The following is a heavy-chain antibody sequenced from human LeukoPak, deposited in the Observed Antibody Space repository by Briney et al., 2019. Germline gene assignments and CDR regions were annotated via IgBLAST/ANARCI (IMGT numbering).Heavy chain of an antibody. CDR3: ARHRTRLNWFDP. D-gene: IGHD1-1*01. CDR2: VYHSGST. J-gene: IGHJ5*02. CDR1: GYSISSGYY. Sequence: SETLSLTCTVSGYSISSGYYWGWIRQPPEKGLEYIGSVYHSGSTYYNPSLTSRVTISVDTSKNQFSLKLSSVTAADTAVYYCARHRTRLNWFDPWGQGTLVTVSS. V-gene: IGHV4-38-2*02.